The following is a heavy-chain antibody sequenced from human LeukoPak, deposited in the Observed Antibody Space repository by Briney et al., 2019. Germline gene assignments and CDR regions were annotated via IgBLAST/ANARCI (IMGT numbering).Heavy chain of an antibody. V-gene: IGHV4-31*03. CDR2: IYYSGST. Sequence: SETLSLTCTVSGGSISSGGSYWSWIRQHPGKGLEWIGYIYYSGSTYYNPSLKSRVTISVDTSKNQFSLKLSSVTAADTAVYYCARGYDFWSGYYLFGMDVWGQGTTVTVSS. J-gene: IGHJ6*02. D-gene: IGHD3-3*01. CDR3: ARGYDFWSGYYLFGMDV. CDR1: GGSISSGGSY.